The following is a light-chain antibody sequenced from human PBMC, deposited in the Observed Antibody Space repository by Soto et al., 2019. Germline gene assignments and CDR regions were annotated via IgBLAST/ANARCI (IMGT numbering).Light chain of an antibody. CDR3: SSLTTTFTYV. V-gene: IGLV2-14*01. Sequence: QSALTQPASVSGSPGQSVAISCTGTSSDVGAYNYVSWYQQHPGKAPKLLLSEVSNRPSGVSDRFSGSKSGNTASLTISGLQAEDEADYYCSSLTTTFTYVFGPETKVAVL. J-gene: IGLJ1*01. CDR2: EVS. CDR1: SSDVGAYNY.